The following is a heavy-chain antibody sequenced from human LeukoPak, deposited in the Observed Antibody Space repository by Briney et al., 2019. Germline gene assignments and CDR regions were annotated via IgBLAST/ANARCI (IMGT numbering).Heavy chain of an antibody. CDR3: ARDGEVGVGRWFDP. J-gene: IGHJ5*02. D-gene: IGHD1-26*01. V-gene: IGHV3-7*01. CDR1: VFTYRRYW. CDR2: IKKDGSEK. Sequence: GGPLRLLCGASVFTYRRYWMTWVPQAPGKGLEWVANIKKDGSEKYYVDSVRGRFTISRDNAKTSLYLQMNSLRAEDTAVYYCARDGEVGVGRWFDPWGQGTLVTVSS.